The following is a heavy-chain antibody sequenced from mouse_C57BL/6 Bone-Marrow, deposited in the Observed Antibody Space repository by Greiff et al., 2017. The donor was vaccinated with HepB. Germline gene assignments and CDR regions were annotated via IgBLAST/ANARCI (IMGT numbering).Heavy chain of an antibody. D-gene: IGHD2-1*01. V-gene: IGHV5-12*01. CDR1: GFTFSDYY. CDR2: ISNGGGST. CDR3: ARGGYYGSPWFAY. Sequence: EVNVVESGGGLVQPGGSLKLSCAASGFTFSDYYMYWVRQTPEKRLEWVAYISNGGGSTYYPDTVKGRFTISRDNAKNTLYLQMSRLKSEDTAMYYCARGGYYGSPWFAYWGQGTLVTVSA. J-gene: IGHJ3*01.